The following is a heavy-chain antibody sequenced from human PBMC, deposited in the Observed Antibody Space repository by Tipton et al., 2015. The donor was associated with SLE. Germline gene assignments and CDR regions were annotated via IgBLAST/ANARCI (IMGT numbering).Heavy chain of an antibody. CDR3: AGGAVTHWYFDL. CDR2: IYYSGST. J-gene: IGHJ2*01. V-gene: IGHV4-31*03. D-gene: IGHD4-11*01. CDR1: GGSISSGGYY. Sequence: TLSLTCTVSGGSISSGGYYWSWIRQHPGKGLEWIGYIYYSGSTYYNPSLKSRVTISVDTSKNQFSLKLSSVTAADTAVYYCAGGAVTHWYFDLWGRGTLVTVSS.